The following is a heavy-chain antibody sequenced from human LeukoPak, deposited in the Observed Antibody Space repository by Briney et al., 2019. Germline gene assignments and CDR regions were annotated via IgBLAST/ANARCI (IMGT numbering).Heavy chain of an antibody. CDR3: ARGRDVKYYDYDWGKDRYTHVFDM. V-gene: IGHV4-34*01. CDR2: INHNRVT. J-gene: IGHJ3*02. D-gene: IGHD3-16*02. Sequence: SETLSLTCAVYDGSFTGYYWSWIRQPPGKGLEWIGDINHNRVTNYSPSLKSQVTISLDTSKSQFSLKLGSVTAADTAVYYCARGRDVKYYDYDWGKDRYTHVFDMWGRGTMVIVSS. CDR1: DGSFTGYY.